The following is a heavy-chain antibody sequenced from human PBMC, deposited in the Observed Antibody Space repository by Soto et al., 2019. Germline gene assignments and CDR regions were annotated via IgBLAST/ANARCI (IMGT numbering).Heavy chain of an antibody. Sequence: SETLSLTCAVYGGSFSGYYWSWIRQPPGKGLEWIGEINHSGSTNYNPSLKSRVTISVDTSKNQFSLKLSSVTAADTAVYYCAREAFLVGATGHLYYYGMVVWGQGTTVTVSS. V-gene: IGHV4-34*01. CDR2: INHSGST. CDR3: AREAFLVGATGHLYYYGMVV. D-gene: IGHD1-26*01. J-gene: IGHJ6*02. CDR1: GGSFSGYY.